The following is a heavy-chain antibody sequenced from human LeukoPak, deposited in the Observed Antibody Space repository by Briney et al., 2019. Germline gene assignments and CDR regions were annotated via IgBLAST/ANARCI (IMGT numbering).Heavy chain of an antibody. D-gene: IGHD6-13*01. J-gene: IGHJ3*02. CDR1: GGSISSYY. CDR3: ARESSGIAAAGRAFDI. CDR2: IYYSGST. Sequence: SETLSLTCTVSGGSISSYYWSWIRQPPGKGLEWIGYIYYSGSTNYNPSLKSRVTISVDTSKNQFSLKLSSVTAADTAVYYCARESSGIAAAGRAFDIWGQGTMVTVSS. V-gene: IGHV4-59*12.